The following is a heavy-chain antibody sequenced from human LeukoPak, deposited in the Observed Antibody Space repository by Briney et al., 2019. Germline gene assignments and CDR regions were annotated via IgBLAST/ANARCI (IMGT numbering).Heavy chain of an antibody. V-gene: IGHV3-53*01. CDR2: IYSGGST. J-gene: IGHJ4*02. Sequence: GGSLRLSCAASGFTFSSYAMSWVRQAPGKGLEWVSVIYSGGSTYYADSVKGRFTISRDNSKNTLYLQMNSLRAEDTAVYYCARDEGHLYWGQGTLVTVSS. CDR3: ARDEGHLY. CDR1: GFTFSSYA.